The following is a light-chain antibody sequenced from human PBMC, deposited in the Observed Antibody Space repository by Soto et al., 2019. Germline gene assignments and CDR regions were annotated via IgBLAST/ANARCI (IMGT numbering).Light chain of an antibody. V-gene: IGLV2-11*01. Sequence: ALTQPRSVSGSPGQSVTISCTGTSSDVGGYNYVSWYQQHPGKAPKLMIYDVSKRPSGVPDRFSGSKSGNTASLTISGLQAEDEADYYCCSYAGSFWVFGGGTKLTVL. CDR2: DVS. CDR1: SSDVGGYNY. J-gene: IGLJ3*02. CDR3: CSYAGSFWV.